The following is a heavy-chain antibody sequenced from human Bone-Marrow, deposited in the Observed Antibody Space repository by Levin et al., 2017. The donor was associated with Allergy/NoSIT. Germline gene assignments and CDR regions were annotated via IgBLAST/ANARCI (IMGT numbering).Heavy chain of an antibody. V-gene: IGHV3-11*01. CDR1: GFTFSDYS. J-gene: IGHJ4*02. CDR3: ARDTASGSGQKT. D-gene: IGHD3-10*01. CDR2: ISSSGFTI. Sequence: NPGGSLRLSCAASGFTFSDYSMSWIRQAPGKGLEWVSYISSSGFTIYYADSVKGRFTISRDNAKNSLYLQMNSLRAEDTAVYYCARDTASGSGQKTWGQGTLVTVSS.